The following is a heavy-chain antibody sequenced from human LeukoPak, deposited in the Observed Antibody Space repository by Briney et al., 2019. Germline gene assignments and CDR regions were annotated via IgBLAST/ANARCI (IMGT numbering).Heavy chain of an antibody. CDR2: ISAYNGNT. Sequence: GASVKVSCKASGYTFTSYGISWVRQAPGQGLEWMGWISAYNGNTDYAQKFQGRVTMTTDISTSTAYMEVRSLRSDDTAVYYCARAYSGSYYYYWGQGTLVTVSS. CDR3: ARAYSGSYYYY. J-gene: IGHJ4*02. D-gene: IGHD1-26*01. V-gene: IGHV1-18*01. CDR1: GYTFTSYG.